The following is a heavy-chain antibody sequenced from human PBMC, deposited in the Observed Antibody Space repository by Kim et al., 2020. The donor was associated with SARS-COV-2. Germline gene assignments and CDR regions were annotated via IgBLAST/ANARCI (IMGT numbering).Heavy chain of an antibody. CDR2: INPNSGGT. Sequence: ASVKVSCKTSGYTFSDYYMYWVRQVPGQGLEWMGWINPNSGGTQYAQKFQGRVTLTRDLSSNTGHMELTRLTSDDTAVYYCAAVPYYHYALEIWGQRTALSVS. V-gene: IGHV1-2*02. CDR1: GYTFSDYY. D-gene: IGHD3-16*01. J-gene: IGHJ6*02. CDR3: AAVPYYHYALEI.